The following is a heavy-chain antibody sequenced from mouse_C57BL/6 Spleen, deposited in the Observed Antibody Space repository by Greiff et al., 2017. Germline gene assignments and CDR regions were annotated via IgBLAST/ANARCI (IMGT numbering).Heavy chain of an antibody. V-gene: IGHV1-54*01. CDR3: ARNEDYGSSYGYYYAMDY. Sequence: QVQLQQSGAELVRPGTSVKVSCKASGYAFTNYLIEWVKQRPGQGLEWIGVINPGSGGTNYNEKFKGKATLPADKSSSTAYMQLSSLTSEDSAVYFCARNEDYGSSYGYYYAMDYWGQGTSVTVSS. D-gene: IGHD1-1*01. CDR1: GYAFTNYL. J-gene: IGHJ4*01. CDR2: INPGSGGT.